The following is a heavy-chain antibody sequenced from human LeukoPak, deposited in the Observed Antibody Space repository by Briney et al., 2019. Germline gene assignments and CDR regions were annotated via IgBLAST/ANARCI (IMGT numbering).Heavy chain of an antibody. D-gene: IGHD2-15*01. CDR2: ISGSGGST. CDR3: AKDRAMWCSGGSCYGTTDY. V-gene: IGHV3-23*01. CDR1: GFTFSSYA. J-gene: IGHJ4*02. Sequence: QAGGSLRLSCAASGFTFSSYAMSWVRQAPGKGLEWVSAISGSGGSTYYADSVKGRFTISRDNSKNTLYLQMNSLRAEDTAVYYCAKDRAMWCSGGSCYGTTDYWGQGTLVTVSS.